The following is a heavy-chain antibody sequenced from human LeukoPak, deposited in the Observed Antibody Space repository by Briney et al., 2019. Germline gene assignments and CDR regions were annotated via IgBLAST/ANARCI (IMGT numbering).Heavy chain of an antibody. J-gene: IGHJ4*02. Sequence: PGGSLRLSCAASGFTFSDYYMSWIRQAPGKGLEWLSYISSSGSTIYYADSVKGRFTISRDNTKNSLYLQMNSLRAEDTAVYYCARDRIAAADLYYFDYWGQGTLVTVSS. V-gene: IGHV3-11*04. D-gene: IGHD6-13*01. CDR1: GFTFSDYY. CDR2: ISSSGSTI. CDR3: ARDRIAAADLYYFDY.